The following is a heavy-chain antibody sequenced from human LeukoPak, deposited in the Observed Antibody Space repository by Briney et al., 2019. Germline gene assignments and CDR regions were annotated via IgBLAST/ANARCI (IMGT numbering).Heavy chain of an antibody. CDR1: GFTFSSYA. V-gene: IGHV3-23*01. CDR3: AKTGSIAARGETREFDY. CDR2: ISGSGGST. D-gene: IGHD6-6*01. J-gene: IGHJ4*02. Sequence: GGSLRLSCAASGFTFSSYAMSWVRQAPGKGLEWVSAISGSGGSTYYADSVKGRFTISRDNSKNTLYLQMNSLRAEDTAVYYCAKTGSIAARGETREFDYRGQGTLVTVSS.